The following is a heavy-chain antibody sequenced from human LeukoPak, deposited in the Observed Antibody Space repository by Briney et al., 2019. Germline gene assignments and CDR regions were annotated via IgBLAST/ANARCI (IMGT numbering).Heavy chain of an antibody. Sequence: GSLRLSCVVSGFGFSDSYMTWIRQTPGKGLEGLAYISGSGSDMYYADSVKGRFTISRDNAKNSLYLQMNSLRPDDTALYYCSTDPRLLIYWGHGTLVTVSS. J-gene: IGHJ4*01. CDR1: GFGFSDSY. V-gene: IGHV3-11*01. CDR2: ISGSGSDM. CDR3: STDPRLLIY. D-gene: IGHD2-8*01.